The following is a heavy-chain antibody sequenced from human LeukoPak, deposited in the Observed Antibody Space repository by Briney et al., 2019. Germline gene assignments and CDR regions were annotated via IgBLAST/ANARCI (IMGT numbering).Heavy chain of an antibody. CDR2: IKSKTDGGGAT. D-gene: IGHD3-22*01. CDR1: GITFTNAW. J-gene: IGHJ4*02. CDR3: TTDPYYYDGNDGSYVR. V-gene: IGHV3-15*01. Sequence: GGSLRLSCAASGITFTNAWMSWVRQAPGKGLEWVGRIKSKTDGGGATDYAAPVKGRFTISRDDSKNTMYLQMNSLKTEDTGVYFCTTDPYYYDGNDGSYVRWGQGTLVTVSS.